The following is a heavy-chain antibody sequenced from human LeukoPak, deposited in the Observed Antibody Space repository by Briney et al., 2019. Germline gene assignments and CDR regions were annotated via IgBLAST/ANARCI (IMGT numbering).Heavy chain of an antibody. CDR3: ARGGEFGNGGYMDV. V-gene: IGHV3-23*01. D-gene: IGHD3-10*01. Sequence: RSLRLSCAASGFTFSSYAMSWVRQAPGKGLEWVSAISGSGGSTYYADSVKGRFTISRDNSKNTLYLQMNSLRAEDTAVYYCARGGEFGNGGYMDVWGKGTTVTVSS. CDR2: ISGSGGST. CDR1: GFTFSSYA. J-gene: IGHJ6*03.